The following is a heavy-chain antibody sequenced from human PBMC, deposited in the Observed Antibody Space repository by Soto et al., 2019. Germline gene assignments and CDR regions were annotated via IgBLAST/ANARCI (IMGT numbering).Heavy chain of an antibody. CDR1: GYTFTRYG. Sequence: GASVKVSCKASGYTFTRYGISWVRQAPGQGLEWMGWISAYNGNTNYAQKLQGRVTMTTDTSTSTAYMELRSLRSDDTAVYYCARDHGATPTTGYFDYWGQGTLVTVSS. CDR3: ARDHGATPTTGYFDY. V-gene: IGHV1-18*01. D-gene: IGHD2-15*01. J-gene: IGHJ4*02. CDR2: ISAYNGNT.